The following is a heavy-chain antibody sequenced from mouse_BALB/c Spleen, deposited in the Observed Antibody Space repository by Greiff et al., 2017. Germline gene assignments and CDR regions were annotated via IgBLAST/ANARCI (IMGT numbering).Heavy chain of an antibody. J-gene: IGHJ4*01. CDR3: ARRGLHYAMDY. V-gene: IGHV3-2*02. D-gene: IGHD2-2*01. CDR2: ISYSGST. CDR1: GYSITSDYA. Sequence: VQLKESGPGLVKPSQSLSLTCTVTGYSITSDYAWNWIRQFPGNKLEWMGYISYSGSTSYNPSLKSRISITRDTSKNQFFLQLNSVTTEDTATYYCARRGLHYAMDYWGQGTSVTVSS.